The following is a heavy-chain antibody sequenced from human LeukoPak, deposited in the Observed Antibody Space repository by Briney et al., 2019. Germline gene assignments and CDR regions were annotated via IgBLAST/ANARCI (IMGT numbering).Heavy chain of an antibody. CDR2: IIPIFGTA. Sequence: SVRVSCKASGGTFSSYAISWVRQAPGQGLEWMGGIIPIFGTANYAQKFQGRVTITADESTSTAYMELSSLRSEDTAVYYCARDGRYYYDSSGYLNWFDPWGQGTLVTVSS. V-gene: IGHV1-69*13. D-gene: IGHD3-22*01. CDR1: GGTFSSYA. CDR3: ARDGRYYYDSSGYLNWFDP. J-gene: IGHJ5*02.